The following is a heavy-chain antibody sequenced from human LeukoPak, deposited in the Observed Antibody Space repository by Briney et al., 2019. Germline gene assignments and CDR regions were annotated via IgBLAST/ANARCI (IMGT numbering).Heavy chain of an antibody. D-gene: IGHD4-17*01. Sequence: ASVKVSCKASGYTFTSYGISWVRQAPGQGLEWMGWISAYTGNTNYAQKLQGRVTMTTDTSTSTAYMELRSLRSDDTAVYYCARDIPDYGEGTYCHFYAMDVWGQGTTVTVSS. V-gene: IGHV1-18*01. CDR2: ISAYTGNT. CDR3: ARDIPDYGEGTYCHFYAMDV. CDR1: GYTFTSYG. J-gene: IGHJ6*02.